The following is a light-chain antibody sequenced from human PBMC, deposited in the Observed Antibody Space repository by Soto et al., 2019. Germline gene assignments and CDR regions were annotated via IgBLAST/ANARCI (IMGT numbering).Light chain of an antibody. J-gene: IGLJ2*01. CDR2: GVS. Sequence: QSALTQPASVSGSPGQSITISCTGTSSDVGGYKYVSWYQQHPGKAPKLMIYGVSNRPSGVSDRFSASKSGNTASLTISGLQAEDEADYYCSSYTTSGARVFGGGTKLTVL. CDR3: SSYTTSGARV. CDR1: SSDVGGYKY. V-gene: IGLV2-14*01.